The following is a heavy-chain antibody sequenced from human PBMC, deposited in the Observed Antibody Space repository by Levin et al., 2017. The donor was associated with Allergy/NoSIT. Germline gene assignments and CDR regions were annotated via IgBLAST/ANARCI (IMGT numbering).Heavy chain of an antibody. Sequence: GSLRLSCSVSGGSMSSFAWSWVRQSAGKGLEWIGRLYTSGSTNYNPSLKSRVTMSVENSKNQFSLKLTSVTAADTAVYYCATGGGDFDHWGQGILVTVSS. D-gene: IGHD1-1*01. CDR2: LYTSGST. V-gene: IGHV4-4*07. CDR3: ATGGGDFDH. CDR1: GGSMSSFA. J-gene: IGHJ4*02.